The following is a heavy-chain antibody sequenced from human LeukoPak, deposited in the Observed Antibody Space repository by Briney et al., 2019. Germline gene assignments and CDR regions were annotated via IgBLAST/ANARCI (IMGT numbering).Heavy chain of an antibody. CDR2: IKQDGSEK. D-gene: IGHD3-16*02. CDR1: GFTFSSHG. J-gene: IGHJ4*02. V-gene: IGHV3-7*01. CDR3: ARDRLRLGELSFY. Sequence: PGGSLRLSCAASGFTFSSHGMSWVRQAPGKGLEWVANIKQDGSEKYYVDSVKGRFTISRDNAKNSLYLQMNSLRAEDTAVYYCARDRLRLGELSFYWGQGTLVTVSS.